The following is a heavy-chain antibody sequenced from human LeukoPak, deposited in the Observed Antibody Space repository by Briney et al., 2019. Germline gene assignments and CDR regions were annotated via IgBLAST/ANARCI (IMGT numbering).Heavy chain of an antibody. J-gene: IGHJ5*02. Sequence: VASVKVSCKASGYTFTSYGISWVRQAPGQGLEWMGWISAYNGNTNYAQKLQGRVTMTTDTSTSTAYMELSSLRSDDTAVYYCARDSPYYYGSGSYSWFDPWGQGTLVTVSS. CDR2: ISAYNGNT. V-gene: IGHV1-18*01. CDR1: GYTFTSYG. D-gene: IGHD3-10*01. CDR3: ARDSPYYYGSGSYSWFDP.